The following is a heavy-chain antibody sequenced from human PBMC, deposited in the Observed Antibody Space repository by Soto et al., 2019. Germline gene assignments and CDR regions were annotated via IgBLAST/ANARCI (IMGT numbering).Heavy chain of an antibody. CDR3: ARPRGYRGFDY. CDR2: ISYDGSNK. J-gene: IGHJ4*02. CDR1: GFTFSSYA. Sequence: QVHLVESGGGVVQPGRSLRLSCAASGFTFSSYAMHWVRQAPGKGLEWVAVISYDGSNKYYADSVKGRFTISRDNSKNTLYLQMNSLRAEDTAVYYCARPRGYRGFDYWGQGTLVTVSS. V-gene: IGHV3-30-3*01. D-gene: IGHD5-12*01.